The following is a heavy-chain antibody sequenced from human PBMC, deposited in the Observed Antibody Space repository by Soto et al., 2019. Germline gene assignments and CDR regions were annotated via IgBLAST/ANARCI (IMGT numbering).Heavy chain of an antibody. CDR2: IKQDGSEK. D-gene: IGHD3-10*01. Sequence: EVQLVESGGGLVQPGGSLRLSCAASGFTFSSYWMSWVRQAPGKGLEWVANIKQDGSEKYYVDTVKGRFTISRDNAKNSLYLQKTSLGAEDTAVYYCSLHYYGSGSDYPPWYFDYGGRGTLVTVSS. CDR3: SLHYYGSGSDYPPWYFDY. CDR1: GFTFSSYW. V-gene: IGHV3-7*03. J-gene: IGHJ4*02.